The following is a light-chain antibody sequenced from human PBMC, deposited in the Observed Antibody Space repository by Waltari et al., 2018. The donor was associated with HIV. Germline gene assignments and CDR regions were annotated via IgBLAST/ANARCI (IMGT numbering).Light chain of an antibody. CDR3: AAWDDTLSSYV. CDR2: RTN. V-gene: IGLV1-47*01. Sequence: QSVLTQPPSASGTPGQWVTISCSGSNSNLGSTDVHWFQHLPGTAPKLLIYRTNQRRSGVPDRFSGSKSGTSASLAISGLRSDDEADYYCAAWDDTLSSYVFGTGTTVTV. CDR1: NSNLGSTD. J-gene: IGLJ1*01.